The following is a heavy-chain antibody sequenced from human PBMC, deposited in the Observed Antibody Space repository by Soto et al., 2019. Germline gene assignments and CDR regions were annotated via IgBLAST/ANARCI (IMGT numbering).Heavy chain of an antibody. Sequence: PGGSLRLSCAASGFTFTRYSMNWVRQAPGKGLEWVSYISSSSSTVYYADSVKGRFTISRDNAKKSLYLQMNSLRDEDTAVYYCAGDSVTTVTTRSFDYWGQGTLVTVSS. J-gene: IGHJ4*02. D-gene: IGHD4-17*01. V-gene: IGHV3-48*02. CDR1: GFTFTRYS. CDR2: ISSSSSTV. CDR3: AGDSVTTVTTRSFDY.